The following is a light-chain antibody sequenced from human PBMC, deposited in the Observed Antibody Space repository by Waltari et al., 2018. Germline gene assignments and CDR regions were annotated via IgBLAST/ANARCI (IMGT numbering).Light chain of an antibody. J-gene: IGKJ2*01. CDR2: GAY. V-gene: IGKV3-20*01. CDR3: HQYGNSPYT. CDR1: QTVGSGY. Sequence: EIVLTQSPETLSLSLGERATLSCRASQTVGSGYLAWYKQIPGQSPRLLIYGAYIRATGVPNRLTGSVSATDFTLTINSLEPDDFAMYYCHQYGNSPYTFGQGTNLQIK.